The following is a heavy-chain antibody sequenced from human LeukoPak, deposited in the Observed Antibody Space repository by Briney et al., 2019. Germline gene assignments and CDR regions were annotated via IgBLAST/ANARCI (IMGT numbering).Heavy chain of an antibody. CDR3: ATVRYSGSYYDDY. CDR1: GGTFSSYA. D-gene: IGHD1-26*01. J-gene: IGHJ4*02. Sequence: ASVKVSCKASGGTFSSYAISWVRQTPGQGLEWMGRIIPILGIANYAQKFQGRVTITADKSTSTAYMELSSLRSEDTAVYYCATVRYSGSYYDDYWGQGTLVTVSS. V-gene: IGHV1-69*04. CDR2: IIPILGIA.